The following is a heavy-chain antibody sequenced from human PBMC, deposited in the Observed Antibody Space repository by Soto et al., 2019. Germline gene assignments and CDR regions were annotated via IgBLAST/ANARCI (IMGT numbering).Heavy chain of an antibody. V-gene: IGHV3-23*01. Sequence: GGSLRLSCAASGFTFSSYAMSWVRQAPGKGLEWVSAISGSGGSTYYADSVKGRFTISGDNSKNTLYLQMNSLRAEDTAVYYCAKVPTFYYDSSGYFWFDPWGQGTLVTVSS. J-gene: IGHJ5*02. CDR1: GFTFSSYA. CDR3: AKVPTFYYDSSGYFWFDP. CDR2: ISGSGGST. D-gene: IGHD3-22*01.